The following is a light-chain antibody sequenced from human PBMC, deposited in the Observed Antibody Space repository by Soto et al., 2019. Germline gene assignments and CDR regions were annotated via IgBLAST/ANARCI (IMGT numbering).Light chain of an antibody. Sequence: DIQLTQSPSFLSPSVGDRVTITCRASQSVSSFLAWYQQKPGKAPKLLIYAASTLQSGVPSRFSGSGSGTDFTLTISSLHPEDFATYYCQQLNSYPLTFGGGTKVEIK. CDR1: QSVSSF. V-gene: IGKV1-9*01. CDR2: AAS. CDR3: QQLNSYPLT. J-gene: IGKJ4*01.